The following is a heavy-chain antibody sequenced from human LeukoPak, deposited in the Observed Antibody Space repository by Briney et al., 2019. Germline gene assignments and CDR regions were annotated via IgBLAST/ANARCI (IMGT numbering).Heavy chain of an antibody. J-gene: IGHJ6*04. Sequence: ASVKVSCKASGGTFSSYAISWVRQAPGHGLEWMGGIIPIFVTANYAQKFQGRVTITTDDSTSTAYMELSSLRSEETAVYYCERLVWYYYDSSGYMTDVWGKGTTVTVSS. D-gene: IGHD3-22*01. CDR3: ERLVWYYYDSSGYMTDV. CDR2: IIPIFVTA. V-gene: IGHV1-69*05. CDR1: GGTFSSYA.